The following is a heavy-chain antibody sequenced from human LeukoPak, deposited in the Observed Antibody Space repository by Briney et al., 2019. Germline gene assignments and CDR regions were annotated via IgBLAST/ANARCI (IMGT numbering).Heavy chain of an antibody. CDR2: IDWDDDK. J-gene: IGHJ4*02. Sequence: TLSLTCTVSGCSITGYHWSWIRQPPGKALEWLARIDWDDDKYYSASLKTRLTISKDTSKNQVVLTMTNMDPVDTATYYCARIGITSRYYFDYWGQGTLVTVSS. CDR1: GCSITGYH. D-gene: IGHD1-14*01. V-gene: IGHV2-70*11. CDR3: ARIGITSRYYFDY.